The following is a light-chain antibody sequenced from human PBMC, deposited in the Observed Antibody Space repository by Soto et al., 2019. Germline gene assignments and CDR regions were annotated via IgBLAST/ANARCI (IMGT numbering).Light chain of an antibody. V-gene: IGLV2-14*01. Sequence: QSVLTQPASVSWSPGQSITMSCTGTSSDVGGYNYVSLYQQHPGKAPKLMIYEVSNRPSGVSNRFSGSKSGNTASLTISGLQAEDEADYYCSSYTSSSTYVFGTGTKVTVL. CDR1: SSDVGGYNY. CDR3: SSYTSSSTYV. J-gene: IGLJ1*01. CDR2: EVS.